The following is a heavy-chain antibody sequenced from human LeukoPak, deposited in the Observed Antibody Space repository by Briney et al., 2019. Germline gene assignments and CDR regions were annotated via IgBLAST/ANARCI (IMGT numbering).Heavy chain of an antibody. CDR3: ASSRYDSSDYYGIIGY. D-gene: IGHD3-22*01. J-gene: IGHJ4*02. V-gene: IGHV3-21*01. Sequence: PGGSLRLSCAASGFTFSSYEMNWVRQAPGKGLEWVSSISRSSNYKYYADSVKGRFTISRDNAKNSLYLQMNSLRAEDTALYYCASSRYDSSDYYGIIGYWGQGTLVTVSS. CDR1: GFTFSSYE. CDR2: ISRSSNYK.